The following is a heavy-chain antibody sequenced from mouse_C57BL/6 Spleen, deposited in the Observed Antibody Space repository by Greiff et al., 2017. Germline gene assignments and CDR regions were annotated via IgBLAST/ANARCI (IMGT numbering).Heavy chain of an antibody. V-gene: IGHV1-61*01. CDR3: ARGGGYFFDY. CDR1: GFTFTSYW. Sequence: QVQLLQPGAELVRPGSSVKLSCTASGFTFTSYWMDWVKQRPGQGLEWIGNIYPSDSETHYNQKFKDKATLTVYKSYSTAYMQHSRRTSEDSAVYYCARGGGYFFDYWGQGTSLTVSS. J-gene: IGHJ2*02. CDR2: IYPSDSET.